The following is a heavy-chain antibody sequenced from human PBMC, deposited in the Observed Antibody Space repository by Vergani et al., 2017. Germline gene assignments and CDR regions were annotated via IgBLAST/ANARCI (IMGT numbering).Heavy chain of an antibody. CDR3: AGHGGSGNFYHLFDS. V-gene: IGHV4-39*01. CDR2: FHLTGMT. D-gene: IGHD3-10*01. Sequence: QLQLQESGPGLVKPSETLSLTCTVSGGSISSSSYYWGWIRQPPGKGLEWIGSFHLTGMTYNNPSLKMRVTISVDTSKNLISLKLNSVTAADTALYYCAGHGGSGNFYHLFDSWGQGTLVTVSS. CDR1: GGSISSSSYY. J-gene: IGHJ4*02.